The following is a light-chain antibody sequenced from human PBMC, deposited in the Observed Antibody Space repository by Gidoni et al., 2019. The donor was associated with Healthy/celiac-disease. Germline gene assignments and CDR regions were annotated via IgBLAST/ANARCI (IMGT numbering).Light chain of an antibody. CDR2: GAS. CDR3: QQYDSSRNT. Sequence: EIVLTQSPGTLSFSPGERATLSCRASQSVSSSYLAWYQQKPGQAPRLLIYGASSMATGIPDRFSGSGSGTDFTLTISRLEPEDFAVYYCQQYDSSRNTFGQGTRLEIK. CDR1: QSVSSSY. V-gene: IGKV3-20*01. J-gene: IGKJ5*01.